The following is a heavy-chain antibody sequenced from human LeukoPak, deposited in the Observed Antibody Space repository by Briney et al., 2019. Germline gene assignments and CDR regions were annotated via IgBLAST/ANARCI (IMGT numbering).Heavy chain of an antibody. D-gene: IGHD3-10*01. J-gene: IGHJ3*02. CDR1: GYTFTSYG. CDR2: ISGHNGDT. V-gene: IGHV1-18*01. Sequence: ASVKVSCKTSGYTFTSYGVSWVRQAPGQGLEYMGWISGHNGDTNNAQKFQGRVTITIDKSTSTAYLELKSLTSDDTAVYYCARDTRFGEEGQKNAFDIWGQGTMVTVS. CDR3: ARDTRFGEEGQKNAFDI.